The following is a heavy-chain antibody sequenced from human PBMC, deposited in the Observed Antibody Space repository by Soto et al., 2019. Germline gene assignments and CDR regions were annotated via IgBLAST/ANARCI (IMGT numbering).Heavy chain of an antibody. Sequence: SETLSLTCTVSGGSISSGGYYWSWIRQHPGKGLEWIGYIYYSGSTYYNPSLKSRVTISVDTSKNQFSLKLSSVTAADTAVYYCARGIVGATTGHWYFDLWGRGTLVTVSS. J-gene: IGHJ2*01. V-gene: IGHV4-31*03. CDR2: IYYSGST. D-gene: IGHD1-26*01. CDR3: ARGIVGATTGHWYFDL. CDR1: GGSISSGGYY.